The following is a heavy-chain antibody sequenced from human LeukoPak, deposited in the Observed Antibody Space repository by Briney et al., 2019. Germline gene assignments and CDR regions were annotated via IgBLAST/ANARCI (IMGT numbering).Heavy chain of an antibody. D-gene: IGHD3-10*01. CDR3: ARVTSLWFGAGRRFDY. V-gene: IGHV4-34*01. CDR2: INHSGST. CDR1: GGSFSGYY. J-gene: IGHJ4*02. Sequence: SQTLSLTCAVDGGSFSGYYWSWIRQPPGKVLEWIGEINHSGSTNYNPSLKSRVTISADTSKNQFSLKLSSVTAADTAVYYCARVTSLWFGAGRRFDYWGQGTLVTVSS.